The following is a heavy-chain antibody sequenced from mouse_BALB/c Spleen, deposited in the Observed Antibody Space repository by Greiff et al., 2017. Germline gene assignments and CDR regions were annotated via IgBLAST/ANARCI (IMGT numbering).Heavy chain of an antibody. CDR2: ISSGSSTI. V-gene: IGHV5-17*02. D-gene: IGHD1-1*01. J-gene: IGHJ4*01. Sequence: EVHLVESGGGLVQPGGSRKLSCAASGFTFSSFGMHWVRQAPEKGLEWVAYISSGSSTIYYADTVKGRFTISRDNPKNTLFLQMTSLRSEDTAMYYCARRATVVAQPYAMDYWGQGTSVTVSS. CDR3: ARRATVVAQPYAMDY. CDR1: GFTFSSFG.